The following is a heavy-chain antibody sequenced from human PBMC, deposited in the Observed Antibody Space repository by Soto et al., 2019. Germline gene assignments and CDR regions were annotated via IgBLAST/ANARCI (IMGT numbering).Heavy chain of an antibody. D-gene: IGHD1-1*01. J-gene: IGHJ6*02. CDR1: GFTFSSYA. CDR2: IRGTGDTT. CDR3: AKQQGPGTPYYYAMDV. V-gene: IGHV3-23*01. Sequence: EVQLLESGGGLVQPGGSLRLSCAASGFTFSSYAMTWVRQAPGKGLEWVSVIRGTGDTTYYADSVKGRFTISRDNSKNTLYLQMSGLRAEDTAIYYCAKQQGPGTPYYYAMDVWGQGTTVTVSS.